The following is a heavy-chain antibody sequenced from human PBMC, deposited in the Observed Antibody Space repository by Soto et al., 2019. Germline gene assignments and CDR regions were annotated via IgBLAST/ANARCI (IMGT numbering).Heavy chain of an antibody. CDR2: ISYDGSNK. D-gene: IGHD6-19*01. Sequence: GGSLRLSCAASGFTFSSYGMHWVRQAPGKGLEWVAVISYDGSNKYYADSVKGRFTISRDNSKNTLYLQMNSLRAEDTAVYYCAKDKLAVAVAAPFDYWGQGTLVTVS. CDR1: GFTFSSYG. V-gene: IGHV3-30*18. J-gene: IGHJ4*02. CDR3: AKDKLAVAVAAPFDY.